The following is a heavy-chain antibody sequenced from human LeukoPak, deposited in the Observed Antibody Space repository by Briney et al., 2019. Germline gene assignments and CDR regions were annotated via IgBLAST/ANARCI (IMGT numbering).Heavy chain of an antibody. CDR1: GYSFTTYW. Sequence: GESLKISCKGSGYSFTTYWIAWVRQMPGKGLECMGIIYPADSDTRYSPSFQGQVTISADKSITTAYLQWSSLKASDTAMYYCARQRNSYGFFIDYWGQGTLVTVSS. D-gene: IGHD5-18*01. CDR2: IYPADSDT. V-gene: IGHV5-51*01. J-gene: IGHJ4*02. CDR3: ARQRNSYGFFIDY.